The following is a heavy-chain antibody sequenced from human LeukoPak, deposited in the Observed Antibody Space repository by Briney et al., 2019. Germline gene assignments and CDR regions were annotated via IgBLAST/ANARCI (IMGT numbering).Heavy chain of an antibody. CDR3: ARDTMGATDY. V-gene: IGHV3-9*01. CDR1: GFTFDDYA. J-gene: IGHJ4*02. D-gene: IGHD1-26*01. CDR2: ISWGTGTT. Sequence: PGGSLRLSCATSGFTFDDYAMHWVRQPPGKGLEWVSGISWGTGTTGYADSVKGRFTLSRDSAKSSLYLEMNSLRAEDTAVYFCARDTMGATDYWGQGTLVTVSS.